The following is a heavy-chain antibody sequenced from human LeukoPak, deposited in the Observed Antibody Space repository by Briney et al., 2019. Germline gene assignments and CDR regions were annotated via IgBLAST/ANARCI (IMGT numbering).Heavy chain of an antibody. D-gene: IGHD3-16*01. CDR3: AGVEGGDWFDP. Sequence: GGSLRLSCAASGFTFSSYSMNWVRQAPGKGLEWVAFIRYDGSNKYYADSVKGRFTISRDNSKNTLYLQMNSLRPEDTAVYYCAGVEGGDWFDPWGQGTLVTVSS. J-gene: IGHJ5*02. CDR1: GFTFSSYS. V-gene: IGHV3-30*02. CDR2: IRYDGSNK.